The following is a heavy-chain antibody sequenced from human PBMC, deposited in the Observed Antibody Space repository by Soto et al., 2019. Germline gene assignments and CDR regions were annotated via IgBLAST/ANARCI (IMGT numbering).Heavy chain of an antibody. Sequence: SETLSLTCTVSGGSISSGDYYWSWIRQPPGKGLEWIGYIYYSGSTYYNPSLKSRVTISVDTSKNQFSLKLSSVTAADTAVYYCARDRSRFRIAAAGTEDYWGQGTLVTVSS. J-gene: IGHJ4*02. CDR1: GGSISSGDYY. CDR3: ARDRSRFRIAAAGTEDY. CDR2: IYYSGST. V-gene: IGHV4-30-4*01. D-gene: IGHD6-13*01.